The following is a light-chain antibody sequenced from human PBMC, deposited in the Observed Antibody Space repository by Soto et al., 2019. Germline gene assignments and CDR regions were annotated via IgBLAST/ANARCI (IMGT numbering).Light chain of an antibody. CDR2: GAS. CDR1: QIVSSSY. Sequence: EIVLTQSPGTLSLSPGDRATLSCRASQIVSSSYLAWYQQKPGQAPRLLMYGASNRATGIPDRFSGSGSGTDFTLTIIGLEPEDFAVYYCQQYVSSPRTFGQGTKVEVK. CDR3: QQYVSSPRT. J-gene: IGKJ1*01. V-gene: IGKV3-20*01.